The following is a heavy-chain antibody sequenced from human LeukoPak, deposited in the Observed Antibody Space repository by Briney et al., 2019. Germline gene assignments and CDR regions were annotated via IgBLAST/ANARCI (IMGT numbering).Heavy chain of an antibody. Sequence: ASVKVSCKXSGYTFTSYDINWVRQATRQGLEWMGRMNPNSGNTGYAQKFQGRVTITRNTSISTAYMELSSLRSEDTAVYYCARVRPRDYSSNWFDPWGQGTLVTVSS. V-gene: IGHV1-8*03. D-gene: IGHD4-11*01. CDR3: ARVRPRDYSSNWFDP. CDR2: MNPNSGNT. CDR1: GYTFTSYD. J-gene: IGHJ5*02.